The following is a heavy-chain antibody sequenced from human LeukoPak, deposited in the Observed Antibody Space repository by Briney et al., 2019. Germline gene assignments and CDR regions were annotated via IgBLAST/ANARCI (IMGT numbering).Heavy chain of an antibody. CDR2: INHSGST. CDR1: GGSFSGYY. Sequence: SETLSLTCAVYGGSFSGYYWSWIRQPPGKGLERIGEINHSGSTNYNPSLKSRVTISVDTSKNQFSLKLSSVTAADTAVYYCARLRGRLAARPWAYSSWGQGTRVTVSS. D-gene: IGHD6-6*01. V-gene: IGHV4-34*01. CDR3: ARLRGRLAARPWAYSS. J-gene: IGHJ5*02.